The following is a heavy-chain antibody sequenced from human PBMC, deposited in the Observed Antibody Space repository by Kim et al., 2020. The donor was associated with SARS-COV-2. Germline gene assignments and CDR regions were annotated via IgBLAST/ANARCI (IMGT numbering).Heavy chain of an antibody. CDR3: ARDQYYYDSSGYYTYGMDV. J-gene: IGHJ6*02. Sequence: SETLSLTCTVSGGPISSYYWSWIRQPPGKGLEWIGYIYYSGSTNYNPSLKSRVTISVDTSKNQFSLKLSSVTAADTAVYYCARDQYYYDSSGYYTYGMDVWGQGTTVTVSS. D-gene: IGHD3-22*01. CDR1: GGPISSYY. V-gene: IGHV4-59*01. CDR2: IYYSGST.